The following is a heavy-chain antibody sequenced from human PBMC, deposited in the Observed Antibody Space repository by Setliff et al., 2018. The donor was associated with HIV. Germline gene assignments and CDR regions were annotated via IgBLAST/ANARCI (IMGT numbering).Heavy chain of an antibody. D-gene: IGHD6-19*01. CDR3: VRGPQWLVQKGRVYYFDY. Sequence: SETLSLTCVVSGGSFSGYYWSWIRQPPGKGLEWIGEINHSGSTNYNPSLKSRVTISVDTSKNQVSLKLNSMTAADTAVYFCVRGPQWLVQKGRVYYFDYWGQGTLVTVSS. V-gene: IGHV4-34*01. CDR2: INHSGST. CDR1: GGSFSGYY. J-gene: IGHJ4*02.